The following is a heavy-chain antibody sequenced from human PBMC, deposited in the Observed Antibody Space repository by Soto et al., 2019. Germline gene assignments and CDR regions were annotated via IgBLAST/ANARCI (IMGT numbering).Heavy chain of an antibody. CDR3: ARDVGYHYDGSPSGQFDF. CDR2: IYHSGST. CDR1: GNSISTTNW. J-gene: IGHJ4*02. Sequence: SETLSLTCVVSGNSISTTNWWSWARQSPGKGLEWIGEIYHSGSTNYNPSLKSRVTISVDKSKNQFSLKLSSVTAADTAVYYCARDVGYHYDGSPSGQFDFWGQGTLVTVSS. V-gene: IGHV4-4*02. D-gene: IGHD3-22*01.